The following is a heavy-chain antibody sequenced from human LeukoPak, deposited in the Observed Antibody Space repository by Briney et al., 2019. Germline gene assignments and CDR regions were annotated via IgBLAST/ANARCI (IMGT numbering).Heavy chain of an antibody. CDR3: ARGPATVTASYYYYGMDV. J-gene: IGHJ6*02. Sequence: GGSLRLSCAASGFTFSNYDMHWVRQATGKGLEWVSAIGIAGDTYYPGSVKGRFTISRENAKNSLYLQMNSLRAGDTAVYYCARGPATVTASYYYYGMDVWGQGTTVTVSS. CDR1: GFTFSNYD. CDR2: IGIAGDT. D-gene: IGHD4-17*01. V-gene: IGHV3-13*01.